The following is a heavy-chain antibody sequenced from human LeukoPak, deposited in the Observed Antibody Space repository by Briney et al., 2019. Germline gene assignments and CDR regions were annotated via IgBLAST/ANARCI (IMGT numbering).Heavy chain of an antibody. J-gene: IGHJ5*01. V-gene: IGHV1-2*02. Sequence: APRRLSRKTSVSTFTPYYVHRVRQSPSPRLKGMGWININSGGTNYAQKFQGRVTMTRDTSINTAYMELSRLRSDDTAVYYCVRPPKLIAVAGTYNWFDSWGQGTLVTVSS. CDR1: VSTFTPYY. CDR3: VRPPKLIAVAGTYNWFDS. D-gene: IGHD6-19*01. CDR2: ININSGGT.